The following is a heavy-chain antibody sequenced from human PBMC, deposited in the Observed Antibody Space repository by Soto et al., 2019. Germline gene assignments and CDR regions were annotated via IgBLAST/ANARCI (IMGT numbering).Heavy chain of an antibody. J-gene: IGHJ4*02. D-gene: IGHD3-10*01. CDR2: ITNAGTHK. CDR1: GFTFSSFG. V-gene: IGHV3-30*03. CDR3: VPGGSFRHQPLDY. Sequence: QVQLVESGGGVVQPGRSLRLSCAASGFTFSSFGMHWVRRAPGKGLEWVAAITNAGTHKYYADSVKGRFTISRDNSINTLYHQMNSMITDDTAVDHYVPGGSFRHQPLDYWGQGALVTVSS.